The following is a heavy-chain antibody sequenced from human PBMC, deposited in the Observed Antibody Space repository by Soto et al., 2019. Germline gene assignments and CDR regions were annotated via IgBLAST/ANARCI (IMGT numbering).Heavy chain of an antibody. CDR3: SRDISPGSYCFDP. CDR1: GGSISSYY. J-gene: IGHJ5*02. Sequence: QVQLQESGPGLVKPSETLSLTCTVSGGSISSYYWSWIRQPPGKGLEWIGYIYYSGITNYNPSLMSRVTILRDRAKYHLSLNLSSVTAADWAVYYRSRDISPGSYCFDPWGQGTLVTVSS. D-gene: IGHD3-3*02. V-gene: IGHV4-59*01. CDR2: IYYSGIT.